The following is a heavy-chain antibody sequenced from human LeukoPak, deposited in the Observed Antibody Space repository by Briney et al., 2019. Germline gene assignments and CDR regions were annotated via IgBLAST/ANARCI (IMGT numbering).Heavy chain of an antibody. Sequence: EASVKVSCKASGYTFTGYYMHWVRQAPGQGLEWMGWINPNSGGTNYAQKFQGRVTMTRDTSISTAYMELSRLRSDDTAVYYCARAKGGSSYYFDYWGQGTLVTVSS. CDR1: GYTFTGYY. CDR3: ARAKGGSSYYFDY. J-gene: IGHJ4*02. CDR2: INPNSGGT. D-gene: IGHD1-26*01. V-gene: IGHV1-2*02.